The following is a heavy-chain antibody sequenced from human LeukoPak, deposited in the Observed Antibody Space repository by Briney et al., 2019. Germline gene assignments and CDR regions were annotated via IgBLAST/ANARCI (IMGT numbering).Heavy chain of an antibody. CDR3: VRDRTTVTTGWFDP. CDR2: INWNGGST. J-gene: IGHJ5*02. CDR1: GFTFTTSW. D-gene: IGHD4-17*01. V-gene: IGHV3-20*04. Sequence: PGGSLRLSCAASGFTFTTSWMHWFRQAPGKGLEWVSGINWNGGSTGYADSVKGRFTISRDNAKNSLYLQMNSLRAEGTAVYYCVRDRTTVTTGWFDPWGQGTLVTVSS.